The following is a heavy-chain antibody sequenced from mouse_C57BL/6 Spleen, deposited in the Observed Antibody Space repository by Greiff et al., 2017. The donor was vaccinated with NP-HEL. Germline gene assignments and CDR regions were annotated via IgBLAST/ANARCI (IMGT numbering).Heavy chain of an antibody. J-gene: IGHJ2*01. V-gene: IGHV1-52*01. Sequence: VQLQQPGAELVRPGSSVKLSCKASGYTFTSYWMHWVKQRPIQGLEWIGNIDPSDSETHYNQKFKDKATLTVDKSSSTAYMQLSSLTSEDSAVYYCARVEDGYYPYFDDWGQGTTLTVSS. CDR3: ARVEDGYYPYFDD. CDR1: GYTFTSYW. D-gene: IGHD2-3*01. CDR2: IDPSDSET.